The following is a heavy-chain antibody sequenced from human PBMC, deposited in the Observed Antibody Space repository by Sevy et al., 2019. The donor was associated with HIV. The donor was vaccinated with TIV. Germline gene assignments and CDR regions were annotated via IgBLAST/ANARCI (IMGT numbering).Heavy chain of an antibody. CDR1: GYSISSGYY. D-gene: IGHD7-27*01. Sequence: SETLSLTCAVSGYSISSGYYWGWIRQPPGKGLEWIGSVYHSGSTNYNPSLKSRVTISVDTSKNQFSLKLTSVTAADTAVYYCASLNWGWDAFDIWGQGTMVTVSS. J-gene: IGHJ3*02. CDR3: ASLNWGWDAFDI. CDR2: VYHSGST. V-gene: IGHV4-38-2*01.